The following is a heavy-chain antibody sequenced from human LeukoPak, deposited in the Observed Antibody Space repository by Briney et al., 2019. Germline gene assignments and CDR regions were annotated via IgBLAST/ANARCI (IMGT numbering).Heavy chain of an antibody. J-gene: IGHJ5*02. Sequence: GASVKVSCKASGYTFTSYAMHWVRQAPGQRLEWMGWINAGNGNTKYSQKFQGRATMTRNTSISTAYMELSSLRSEDTAVYYCARAPNQRPMVRGGRWFDPWGQGTLVTVSS. CDR2: INAGNGNT. V-gene: IGHV1-3*01. CDR3: ARAPNQRPMVRGGRWFDP. CDR1: GYTFTSYA. D-gene: IGHD3-10*01.